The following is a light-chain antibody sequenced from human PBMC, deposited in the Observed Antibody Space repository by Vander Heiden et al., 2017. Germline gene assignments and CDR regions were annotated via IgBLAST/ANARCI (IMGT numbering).Light chain of an antibody. CDR2: WAS. CDR3: QQYFSTPFT. Sequence: DIVMTQSPDSLPVSLGERATINCKSSQSVLYSSNNKNYLAWYQQKPGQPPNLLIYWASTRESGVPDRFSGSGSGTDFTLTISSLQAEDVAVYYCQQYFSTPFTFGPGTKVDIK. V-gene: IGKV4-1*01. CDR1: QSVLYSSNNKNY. J-gene: IGKJ3*01.